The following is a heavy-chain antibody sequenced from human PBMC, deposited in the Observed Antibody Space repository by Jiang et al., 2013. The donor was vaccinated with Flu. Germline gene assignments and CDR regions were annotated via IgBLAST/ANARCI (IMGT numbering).Heavy chain of an antibody. CDR2: IIPIFGTA. CDR1: GGTFSSYA. D-gene: IGHD2-2*01. V-gene: IGHV1-69*01. CDR3: ARGGDCSSTSCYGNGYYYYYGMDV. J-gene: IGHJ6*02. Sequence: VQLLESGAEVKKPGSSVKVSCKASGGTFSSYAISWVRQAPGQGLEWMGGIIPIFGTANYAQKFQGRVTITADESTSTAYMELSSLRSEDTAVYYCARGGDCSSTSCYGNGYYYYYGMDVVGQGTTVTVSS.